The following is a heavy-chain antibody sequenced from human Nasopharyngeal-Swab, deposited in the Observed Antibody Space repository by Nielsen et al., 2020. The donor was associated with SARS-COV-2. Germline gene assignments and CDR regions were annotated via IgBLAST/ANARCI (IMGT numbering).Heavy chain of an antibody. Sequence: ARQAPGKGLEWVSVIYYGGDITYYADSVKGRFTTSRDNSKNTVHLQMNSLRADDTAIYYCAKNRDSVAGTPDDAFDIWGQGTMVTVSS. J-gene: IGHJ3*02. D-gene: IGHD6-19*01. CDR2: IYYGGDIT. V-gene: IGHV3-23*03. CDR3: AKNRDSVAGTPDDAFDI.